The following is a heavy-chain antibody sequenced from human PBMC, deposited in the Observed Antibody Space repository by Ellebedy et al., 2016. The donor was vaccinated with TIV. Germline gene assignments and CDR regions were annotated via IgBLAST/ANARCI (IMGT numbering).Heavy chain of an antibody. CDR3: ASFYGGNWQFDY. V-gene: IGHV3-72*01. J-gene: IGHJ4*02. CDR1: GFTLSDYY. D-gene: IGHD4-23*01. Sequence: GESLKISCAASGFTLSDYYMDWVRQDPGKGLEWLAFIRSKVYGGTTEYAASVKGRFTISRDDSKNSLYLQMNILKTEDTAVYYCASFYGGNWQFDYWGQGTLVTVSS. CDR2: IRSKVYGGTT.